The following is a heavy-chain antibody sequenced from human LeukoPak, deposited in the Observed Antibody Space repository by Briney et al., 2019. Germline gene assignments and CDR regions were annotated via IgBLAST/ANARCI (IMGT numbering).Heavy chain of an antibody. CDR2: IYPGDSET. Sequence: GESLKISCKGSGYRFTNYWIGWVRQMPGKGLEWMGIIYPGDSETRYSPSFQGQVTISADKSISTAYLQWSSLKASDTAMYYCARRQDIYSGSYYPFDYWGQGTLVPVSS. CDR3: ARRQDIYSGSYYPFDY. CDR1: GYRFTNYW. J-gene: IGHJ4*02. D-gene: IGHD1-26*01. V-gene: IGHV5-51*01.